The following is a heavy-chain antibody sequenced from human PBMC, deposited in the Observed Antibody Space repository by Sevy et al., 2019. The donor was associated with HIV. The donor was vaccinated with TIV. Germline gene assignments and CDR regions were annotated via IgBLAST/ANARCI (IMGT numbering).Heavy chain of an antibody. Sequence: SETLSFTCTVSGASISSGDDYWSWIRQPPGKGLEWIGYIYYSGSTYYNPSLKSRVTISVDTSKNQFSLKVRSVTAADTAVYYCARVRGYTHVYSFDYWGQGSLVTVSS. CDR3: ARVRGYTHVYSFDY. D-gene: IGHD5-18*01. V-gene: IGHV4-30-4*01. CDR2: IYYSGST. CDR1: GASISSGDDY. J-gene: IGHJ4*02.